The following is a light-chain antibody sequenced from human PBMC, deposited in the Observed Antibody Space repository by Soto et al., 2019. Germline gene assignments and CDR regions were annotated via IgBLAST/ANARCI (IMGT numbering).Light chain of an antibody. V-gene: IGLV1-44*01. Sequence: QPVLTQPPSASGTPGQRVTISCSGSSSNIGSNTVNWYQQLPGTAPKLLIYSNNQRPSGVPDRFSGSKSGTSASLAISGLQSEYEADYYCAAWDDSLNGHVFGTGTKVTVL. J-gene: IGLJ1*01. CDR3: AAWDDSLNGHV. CDR2: SNN. CDR1: SSNIGSNT.